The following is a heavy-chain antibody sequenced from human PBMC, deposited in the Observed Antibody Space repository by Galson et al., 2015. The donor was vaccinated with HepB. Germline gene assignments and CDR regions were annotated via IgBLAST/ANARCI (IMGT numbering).Heavy chain of an antibody. V-gene: IGHV4-34*01. Sequence: SETLSLTCAVYGGSFSGYYWSWIRQPPGKGLEWIGEINHSGSTNYNPSLKSRVTISVDTSKNQFSLKLSSVTAADTAVYYCARDMVRGAIYIRGWFDPWGQGTLVTVSS. CDR2: INHSGST. J-gene: IGHJ5*02. CDR1: GGSFSGYY. D-gene: IGHD3-10*01. CDR3: ARDMVRGAIYIRGWFDP.